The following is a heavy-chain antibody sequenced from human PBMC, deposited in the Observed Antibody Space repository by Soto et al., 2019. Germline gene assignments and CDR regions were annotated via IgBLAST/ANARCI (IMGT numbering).Heavy chain of an antibody. CDR1: GGSFSGYY. V-gene: IGHV4-34*01. Sequence: SETLSLTCAVYGGSFSGYYWSWIRQPPGKGLEWIGEINHSGSTNYNPSLKSRVTISVDTSKNQFSLKLSSVTAADTAVYYCAREAPTPYGSGSIRRRNWFDHWGQGTLVTVSS. J-gene: IGHJ5*02. CDR2: INHSGST. CDR3: AREAPTPYGSGSIRRRNWFDH. D-gene: IGHD3-10*01.